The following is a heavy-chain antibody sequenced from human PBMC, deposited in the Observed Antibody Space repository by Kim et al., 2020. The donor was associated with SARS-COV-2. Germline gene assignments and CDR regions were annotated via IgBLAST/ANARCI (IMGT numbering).Heavy chain of an antibody. CDR2: IYYSGST. CDR1: GGSISSGDYY. CDR3: ARGIVGATLFDY. V-gene: IGHV4-30-4*01. J-gene: IGHJ4*02. Sequence: SETLSLTCTVSGGSISSGDYYWSWIRQPPGKGLEWIGYIYYSGSTYYNPSLKSRVIISVDTSKNQFSLKLSSVTAADTAVYYCARGIVGATLFDYCGQGTLVTVSS. D-gene: IGHD1-26*01.